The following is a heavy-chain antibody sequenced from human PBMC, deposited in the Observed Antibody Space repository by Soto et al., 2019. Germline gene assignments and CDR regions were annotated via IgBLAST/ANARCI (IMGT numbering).Heavy chain of an antibody. V-gene: IGHV4-59*01. D-gene: IGHD1-7*01. CDR2: IYYSGST. CDR1: GGSISSYY. CDR3: ARGLTGTTFDY. J-gene: IGHJ4*02. Sequence: SETLSLTCTVSGGSISSYYWSWIRQPPGKGLEWIGYIYYSGSTNYNPSLKSRVTISVDTSKNQFSLKLSSVTAADTAVYYCARGLTGTTFDYWGQGTLVTVSS.